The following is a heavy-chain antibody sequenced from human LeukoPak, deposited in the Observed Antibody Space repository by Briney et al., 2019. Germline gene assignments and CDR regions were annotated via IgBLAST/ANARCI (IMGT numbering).Heavy chain of an antibody. CDR3: ARPTQGLRFGELHYGMDV. CDR2: ISSSGSTI. J-gene: IGHJ6*02. CDR1: GFTFSSYE. Sequence: GGSLRLSCAASGFTFSSYEMNWFRQAPGRGLEWVSYISSSGSTIYYADSVKGRFTISRDNAMNSLYLQMNSLRAEDTAVYYCARPTQGLRFGELHYGMDVWGQGTTVTVSS. V-gene: IGHV3-48*03. D-gene: IGHD3-10*01.